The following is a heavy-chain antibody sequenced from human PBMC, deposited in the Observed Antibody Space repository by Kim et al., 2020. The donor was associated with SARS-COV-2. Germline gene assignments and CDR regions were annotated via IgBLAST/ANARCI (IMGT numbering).Heavy chain of an antibody. D-gene: IGHD3-22*01. V-gene: IGHV4-4*02. CDR1: GASISSSSC. J-gene: IGHJ5*02. CDR2: VDHSGTT. Sequence: SETLSLTCVVSGASISSSSCWSWVRQPPGKGLEWIGEVDHSGTTSYNVSLKSRVTISVNKSKNQFSLRLNSVSAADTAGYYCARGVSSAWTLRAWFDPWAREPWSPSPQ. CDR3: ARGVSSAWTLRAWFDP.